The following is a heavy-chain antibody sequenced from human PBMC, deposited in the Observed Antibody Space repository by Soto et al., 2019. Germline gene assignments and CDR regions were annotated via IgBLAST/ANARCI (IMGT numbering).Heavy chain of an antibody. CDR1: GDSVSSDRAA. J-gene: IGHJ5*02. Sequence: SQTLSLTCAISGDSVSSDRAAWNWIRQSPSRGLEWLGRTYYRSKWYNDYAVSVKSRITISADTSNNQFSLRLNSVTPEDTAVYYCAREVFLMIYSASSWFDPWGQGTLVTVSS. CDR3: AREVFLMIYSASSWFDP. V-gene: IGHV6-1*01. D-gene: IGHD2-21*01. CDR2: TYYRSKWYN.